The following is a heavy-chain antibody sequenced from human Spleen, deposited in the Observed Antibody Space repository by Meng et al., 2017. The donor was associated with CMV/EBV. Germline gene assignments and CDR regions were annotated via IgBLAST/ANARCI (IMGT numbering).Heavy chain of an antibody. Sequence: GGSLRLSCVASGFTFSDYAIQWVRQAPGKGLEWVTFIRHDGSDEKYADSVKGRFTISRDKSRNTLYLQMNSLRAEDTAVYYCAKGTDYDFWSGYPPFGMDVWGQGTTVTVSS. V-gene: IGHV3-30*02. CDR2: IRHDGSDE. CDR1: GFTFSDYA. D-gene: IGHD3-3*01. CDR3: AKGTDYDFWSGYPPFGMDV. J-gene: IGHJ6*02.